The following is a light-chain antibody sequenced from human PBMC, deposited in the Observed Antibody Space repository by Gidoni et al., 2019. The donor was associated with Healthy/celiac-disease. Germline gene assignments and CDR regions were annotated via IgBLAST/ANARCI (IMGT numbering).Light chain of an antibody. V-gene: IGLV2-11*01. J-gene: IGLJ2*01. CDR3: CSYAGSYTVV. Sequence: QSALTQPRSVSGSPEQSVTISCTVTSSDVGGYNYVSWYQQHPGKAPNLMISDVSKRPSGVPDRFPGSKSGNTASLTISGLQAEDDADYYGCSYAGSYTVVFGGGTKLTVL. CDR1: SSDVGGYNY. CDR2: DVS.